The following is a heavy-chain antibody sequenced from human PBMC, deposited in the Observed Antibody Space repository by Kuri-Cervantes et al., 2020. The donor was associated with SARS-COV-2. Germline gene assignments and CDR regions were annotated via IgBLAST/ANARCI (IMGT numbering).Heavy chain of an antibody. CDR3: TRAGYDNSGYYYSFDF. CDR1: GGSISSHY. D-gene: IGHD3-22*01. J-gene: IGHJ4*02. Sequence: SETLSLTCTVSGGSISSHYWSWIRQPPGKGLEWIGYVYSSGSTNYSPSLKSRVTMSVDTSKNRFSLKLTSVTAADTAVYYCTRAGYDNSGYYYSFDFWGQGTLVTVSS. V-gene: IGHV4-59*11. CDR2: VYSSGST.